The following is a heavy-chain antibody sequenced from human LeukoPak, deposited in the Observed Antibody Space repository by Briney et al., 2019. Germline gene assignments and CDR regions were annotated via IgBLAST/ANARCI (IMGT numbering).Heavy chain of an antibody. CDR2: IYYSGST. CDR3: ARGRSSGWSDY. D-gene: IGHD6-19*01. V-gene: IGHV4-39*07. J-gene: IGHJ4*02. CDR1: GGSISSSSYY. Sequence: PSETLSLTCTVSGGSISSSSYYWGWIRQPPGKGLEWIGSIYYSGSTYYNPSLKSRVTISVDTSKNQFSLKLTSVTAADTAVYYCARGRSSGWSDYWGQGILVTVSS.